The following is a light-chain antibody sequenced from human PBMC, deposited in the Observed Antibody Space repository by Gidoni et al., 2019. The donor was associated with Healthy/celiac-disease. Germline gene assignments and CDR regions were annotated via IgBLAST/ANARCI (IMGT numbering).Light chain of an antibody. CDR1: QTISSW. CDR3: QQQNSYSTYT. Sequence: IQLTPSTYTLSASVGDRDTITCRASQTISSWLEWYPQKPRTAPKLLIYDASSLESGGPSWFSGCGSGTESTLTISGLQPDDFESYYCQQQNSYSTYTFGQGTKLEIK. V-gene: IGKV1-5*01. CDR2: DAS. J-gene: IGKJ2*01.